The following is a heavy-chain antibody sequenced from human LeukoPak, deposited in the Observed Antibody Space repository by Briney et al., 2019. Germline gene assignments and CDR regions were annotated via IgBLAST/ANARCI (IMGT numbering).Heavy chain of an antibody. CDR2: IWYDGSNK. CDR3: ARDGSSGWYWVDY. D-gene: IGHD6-19*01. CDR1: GFTFSSYG. J-gene: IGHJ4*02. V-gene: IGHV3-33*01. Sequence: AGGSLRLFCAASGFTFSSYGMQWVRQAPGKVLEWVAVIWYDGSNKYYADSVKGRFTISRDNSKNTLYLQMNSLRAEDTAVCYCARDGSSGWYWVDYWGQGTLVTVSS.